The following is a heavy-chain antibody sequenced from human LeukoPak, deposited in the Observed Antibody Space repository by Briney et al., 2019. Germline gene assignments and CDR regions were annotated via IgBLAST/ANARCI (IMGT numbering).Heavy chain of an antibody. D-gene: IGHD1-7*01. CDR1: GGSISSYY. Sequence: SETLSLTCTVSGGSISSYYWSWIRQPPGKGLEWIGYIYYSGSTNYNPSLKSRVTISVDASKNQFSLKLSSVTAADTAVYYCARDNWNYGSSMDVWGQGTTVTVSS. CDR2: IYYSGST. J-gene: IGHJ6*02. V-gene: IGHV4-59*01. CDR3: ARDNWNYGSSMDV.